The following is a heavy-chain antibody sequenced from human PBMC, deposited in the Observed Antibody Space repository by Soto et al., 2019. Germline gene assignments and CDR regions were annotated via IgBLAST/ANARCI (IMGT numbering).Heavy chain of an antibody. J-gene: IGHJ6*02. CDR2: ISSSSSYT. CDR3: ARGYYYGSGSYYFFHYYYGMDV. V-gene: IGHV3-11*06. CDR1: GFTFSDYY. D-gene: IGHD3-10*01. Sequence: GGSLRLSCAASGFTFSDYYMSWIRQAPGKGLEWVSYISSSSSYTNYADSVKGRFTISRDNAKNSLYLQMNSLRAEDTAVYYCARGYYYGSGSYYFFHYYYGMDVWGQGTTVTVSS.